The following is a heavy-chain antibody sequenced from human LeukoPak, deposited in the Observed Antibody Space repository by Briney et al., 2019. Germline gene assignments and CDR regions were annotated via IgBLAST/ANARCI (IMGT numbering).Heavy chain of an antibody. Sequence: ASVKVSCKASGYTFTSYGISWVRQAPGQGLEWMGWISAYNGNTNYAQKLQGRVTMTTDTSTSTAYMELRSLRSDDTAVYYCARDSSGYSNDAFDIWGRGTMVTVSS. CDR1: GYTFTSYG. J-gene: IGHJ3*02. CDR2: ISAYNGNT. CDR3: ARDSSGYSNDAFDI. D-gene: IGHD3-22*01. V-gene: IGHV1-18*01.